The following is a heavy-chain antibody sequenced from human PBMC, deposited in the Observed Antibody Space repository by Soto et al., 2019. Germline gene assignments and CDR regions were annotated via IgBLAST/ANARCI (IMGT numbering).Heavy chain of an antibody. CDR1: GSTLSHDW. J-gene: IGHJ4*02. CDR3: ARGYYYDSSGSDFDY. CDR2: IYSVGST. Sequence: GGSLRLSCAASGSTLSHDWMSWVRQAPGKGLEWVSVIYSVGSTYYADSVKGRFTISRDNSKNTLYLQMNSLRAEDTAVYYCARGYYYDSSGSDFDYWGQGALVTVSS. D-gene: IGHD3-22*01. V-gene: IGHV3-53*01.